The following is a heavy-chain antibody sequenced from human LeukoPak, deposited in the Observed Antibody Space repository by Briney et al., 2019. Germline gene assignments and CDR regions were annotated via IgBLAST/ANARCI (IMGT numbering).Heavy chain of an antibody. D-gene: IGHD6-13*01. CDR1: GGSIGNTHW. V-gene: IGHV4-4*02. CDR2: ISYTGST. CDR3: AGGEYISSWSSMDV. Sequence: PSETLSLTRAVSGGSIGNTHWWSWVRQPAGKGLEWIGEISYTGSTNYNPSLKSRVTISVDKSNNRFSLKLSSVTAADTAVYYCAGGEYISSWSSMDVWGQGTTVTVSS. J-gene: IGHJ6*02.